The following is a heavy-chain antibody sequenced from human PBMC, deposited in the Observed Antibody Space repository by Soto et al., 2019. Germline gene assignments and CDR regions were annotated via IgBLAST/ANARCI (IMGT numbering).Heavy chain of an antibody. Sequence: GASVKVSCKASGYTFTSYGISWVRQAPGQGPEWMGWISAYNGNTNYAQKLQGRVTMTTDTSTSTAYMELRSLRSDDTAVYYCARDEAVVTATTRVWNNWFDPWGQGTLVTVSS. CDR1: GYTFTSYG. V-gene: IGHV1-18*01. D-gene: IGHD2-21*02. J-gene: IGHJ5*02. CDR3: ARDEAVVTATTRVWNNWFDP. CDR2: ISAYNGNT.